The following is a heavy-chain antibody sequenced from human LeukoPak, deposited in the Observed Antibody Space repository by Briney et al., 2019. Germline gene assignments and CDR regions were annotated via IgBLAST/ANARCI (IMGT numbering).Heavy chain of an antibody. CDR3: ARGGIVCFDP. CDR2: IKQDGREK. D-gene: IGHD3-16*02. Sequence: PGGSLRLSCAASGFTFSSYWMSWVRQAPGKGLEWVANIKQDGREKYYVDSVKGRFTISRDDAKNSVYLQMNSLRVEDTAVYYCARGGIVCFDPWGQGTLVTVSS. J-gene: IGHJ5*02. CDR1: GFTFSSYW. V-gene: IGHV3-7*01.